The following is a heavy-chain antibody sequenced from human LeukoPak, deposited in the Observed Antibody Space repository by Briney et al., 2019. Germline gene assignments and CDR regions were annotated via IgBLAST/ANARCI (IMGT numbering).Heavy chain of an antibody. J-gene: IGHJ6*02. D-gene: IGHD2/OR15-2a*01. CDR3: AREELLSYYYGLDV. CDR2: IYYSGNT. V-gene: IGHV4-61*01. CDR1: GGSVSSGSYY. Sequence: SETLSLTCTVSGGSVSSGSYYWSWIRQPPGKGLEWIGYIYYSGNTNYNPSLKTRVTISVDTSKNQFPLRLSSVTAADTAVYYCAREELLSYYYGLDVRGQGTTVTVSS.